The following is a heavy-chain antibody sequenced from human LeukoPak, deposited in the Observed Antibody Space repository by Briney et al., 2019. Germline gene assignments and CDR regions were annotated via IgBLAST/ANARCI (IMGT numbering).Heavy chain of an antibody. CDR3: ARSTGSGPTGYYFDF. CDR2: IIPILGIA. Sequence: VASVKVSFKPSGGTFSRHAISWVRQAPGPRLEWMGRIIPILGIANYAQKFQGRVTITADKSTSTAYMELSSLRSEDTAVYHCARSTGSGPTGYYFDFWGQGTLVSV. J-gene: IGHJ4*02. CDR1: GGTFSRHA. D-gene: IGHD3-10*01. V-gene: IGHV1-69*04.